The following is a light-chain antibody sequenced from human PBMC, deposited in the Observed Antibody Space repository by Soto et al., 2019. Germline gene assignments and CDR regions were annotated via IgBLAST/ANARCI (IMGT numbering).Light chain of an antibody. J-gene: IGKJ4*01. CDR2: DAS. CDR3: QQRVNWPPT. CDR1: QSISDY. V-gene: IGKV3-11*01. Sequence: EIMLTQSPATLSLSPGERATLSCRAGQSISDYLAWYQQRPGQAPGLLIFDASNRATGVPDRFSGGGSGTDFTLIISSLEPQDFAVYYCQQRVNWPPTFGGGTKVEI.